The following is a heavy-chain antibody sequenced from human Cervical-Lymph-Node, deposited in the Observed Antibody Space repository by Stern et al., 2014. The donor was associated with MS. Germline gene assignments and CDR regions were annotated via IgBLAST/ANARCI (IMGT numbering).Heavy chain of an antibody. CDR2: IVPMFAKA. Sequence: QLVQSGAEVKKPGSSVRVSCKASGGSLKSYAFNWLRQAPGQGLEWMGDIVPMFAKANYAQKFQGRVTVTADEATNTVYMELSFLTSEDTAVYYCARERSIHYPAFAPWGQGTLVTVSS. D-gene: IGHD3-10*01. CDR1: GGSLKSYA. CDR3: ARERSIHYPAFAP. J-gene: IGHJ5*02. V-gene: IGHV1-69*01.